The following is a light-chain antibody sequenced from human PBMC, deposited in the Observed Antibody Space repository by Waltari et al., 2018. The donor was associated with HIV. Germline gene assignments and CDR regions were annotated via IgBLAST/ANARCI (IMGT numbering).Light chain of an antibody. CDR1: SSDVGGGNY. CDR3: CSYAGSYTVV. CDR2: DVS. V-gene: IGLV2-11*01. J-gene: IGLJ2*01. Sequence: QSALTQPRSVSGSPGQSVTISCTGTSSDVGGGNYVSWYQQPPGKAPKLMIYDVSQRPSVGPARCSGSKSGNTASLTISGLQAEDEADYDCCSYAGSYTVVFGGGTKLTV.